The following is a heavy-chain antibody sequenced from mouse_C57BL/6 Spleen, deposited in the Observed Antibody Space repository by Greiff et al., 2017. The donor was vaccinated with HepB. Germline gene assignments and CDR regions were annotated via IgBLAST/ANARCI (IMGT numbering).Heavy chain of an antibody. J-gene: IGHJ2*01. D-gene: IGHD1-1*01. CDR3: ARFPPYGSSHLDY. CDR2: IYPGSGNT. V-gene: IGHV1-66*01. CDR1: GYSFTSYY. Sequence: VQLQQSGPELVKPGASVKISCKASGYSFTSYYIHWVKQRPGQGLEWIGWIYPGSGNTKYNEKFKGKATLTADTSSSTAYMQRSSLTSEDSAVYYCARFPPYGSSHLDYWGQGTTLTVSS.